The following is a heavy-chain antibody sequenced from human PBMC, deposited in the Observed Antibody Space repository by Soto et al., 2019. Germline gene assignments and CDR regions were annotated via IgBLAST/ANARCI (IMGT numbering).Heavy chain of an antibody. CDR2: IYHSGST. CDR3: ARDKVPHYGMDV. V-gene: IGHV4-4*02. Sequence: SEMLCITCAFSAGSISIRNWWSWFRQPPGKGLEWIGEIYHSGSTNYNPSLKSRVTISVDKSKNQFSLKLSSVTAADTAVHYCARDKVPHYGMDVWGQGTTVTVSS. CDR1: AGSISIRNW. J-gene: IGHJ6*01.